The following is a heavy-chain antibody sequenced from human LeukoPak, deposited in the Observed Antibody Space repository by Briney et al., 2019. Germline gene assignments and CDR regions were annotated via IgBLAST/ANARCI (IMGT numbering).Heavy chain of an antibody. CDR1: GFTFSSYA. CDR2: ISYDGSNK. Sequence: GGSLRLSCAASGFTFSSYAMHWVRQAPGKGLEWVAVISYDGSNKYYADSVKGRFTISRDNSKNTLYLQMSSLRAEDTAVYYCARDGAHTAMVTGFDYWGQGTLVTVSS. CDR3: ARDGAHTAMVTGFDY. D-gene: IGHD5-18*01. J-gene: IGHJ4*02. V-gene: IGHV3-30*04.